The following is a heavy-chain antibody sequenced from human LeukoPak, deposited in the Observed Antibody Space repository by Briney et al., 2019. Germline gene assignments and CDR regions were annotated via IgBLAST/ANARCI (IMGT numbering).Heavy chain of an antibody. V-gene: IGHV3-30*19. J-gene: IGHJ4*02. CDR1: GFTFSSFG. CDR2: ISYDGSNK. CDR3: ARADY. Sequence: GGSLTLSCAASGFTFSSFGMHWVRQAPGKGLEWVAVISYDGSNKYYADSVKGRFTISRDNSKNTLFLQMNSLRAEDTAVYYCARADYSGQGALVTVSS.